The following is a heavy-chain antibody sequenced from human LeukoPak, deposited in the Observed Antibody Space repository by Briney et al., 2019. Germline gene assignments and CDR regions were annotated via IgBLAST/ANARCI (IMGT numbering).Heavy chain of an antibody. CDR3: ARVPHCDSNGCYDGGRYCEH. CDR2: IHNSGQT. Sequence: SETLSLTCSVSGYSISSGYYWGWIRQPPGKGLEWIGSIHNSGQTYHNPSLKSRITISVDTSKNQLSLKLGSVTAADTAVYYCARVPHCDSNGCYDGGRYCEHWGQGALVTVSS. V-gene: IGHV4-38-2*02. J-gene: IGHJ4*02. CDR1: GYSISSGYY. D-gene: IGHD3-22*01.